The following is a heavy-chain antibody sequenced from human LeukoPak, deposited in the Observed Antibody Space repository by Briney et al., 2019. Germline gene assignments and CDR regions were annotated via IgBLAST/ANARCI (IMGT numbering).Heavy chain of an antibody. Sequence: ASVKVSCKASGYTFTTYYIHWVRQAPGQGLEWMGIINPSGGSTSYAQKFQGRVTMTRDTSTSTVYMELSSLRSEDTAVYYCARMAPPERDAFDIWGQGTMVTVSS. CDR3: ARMAPPERDAFDI. CDR1: GYTFTTYY. CDR2: INPSGGST. D-gene: IGHD5-24*01. V-gene: IGHV1-46*01. J-gene: IGHJ3*02.